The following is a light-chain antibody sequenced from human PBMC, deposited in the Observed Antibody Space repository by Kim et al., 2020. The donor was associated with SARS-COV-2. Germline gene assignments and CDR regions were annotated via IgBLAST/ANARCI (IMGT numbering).Light chain of an antibody. J-gene: IGLJ3*02. CDR2: EDN. V-gene: IGLV6-57*04. CDR1: SGSIASNY. CDR3: QSYDSSSHWV. Sequence: NFMLTQPHSVSESPGKTVTISCTRSSGSIASNYGQWYQQRPSSAPTTVIYEDNQRPSGVPDRFSGSIDSSSNSASLTISGLKTEDEADYYCQSYDSSSHWVFGGGTQLTVL.